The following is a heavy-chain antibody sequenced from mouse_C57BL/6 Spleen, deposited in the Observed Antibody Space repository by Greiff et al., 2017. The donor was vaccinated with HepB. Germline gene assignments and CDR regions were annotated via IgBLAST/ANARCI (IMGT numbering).Heavy chain of an antibody. D-gene: IGHD2-3*01. CDR1: GYTFTSYW. CDR2: IYPGSGST. V-gene: IGHV1-55*01. CDR3: AREDYDGYYFDY. J-gene: IGHJ2*01. Sequence: QVQLQQPGAELVKPGASVKMSCKASGYTFTSYWITWVKQRPGQGLEWIGVIYPGSGSTNYNEKFKRKATLTVDTSASTAYMQLSSLTSEDSAVYYCAREDYDGYYFDYWGQGTTLTVSS.